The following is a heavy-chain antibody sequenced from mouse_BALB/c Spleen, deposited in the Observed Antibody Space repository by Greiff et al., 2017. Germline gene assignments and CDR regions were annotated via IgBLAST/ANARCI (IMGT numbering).Heavy chain of an antibody. CDR1: GFTFSDYY. CDR2: ISDGGSYT. V-gene: IGHV5-4*02. J-gene: IGHJ2*01. Sequence: EVQVVESGGGLVKPGGSLKLSCAASGFTFSDYYMYWVRQTPEKRLEWVATISDGGSYTYYPDSVKGRFTISRDNAKNKLYLQMSSLKSEDTAMYYCARDPDYWGQGTTLTVSS. CDR3: ARDPDY.